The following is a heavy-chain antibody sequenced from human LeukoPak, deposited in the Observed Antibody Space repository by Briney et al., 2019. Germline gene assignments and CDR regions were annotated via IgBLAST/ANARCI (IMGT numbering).Heavy chain of an antibody. J-gene: IGHJ4*02. CDR3: ASGSYAHY. V-gene: IGHV3-30*03. Sequence: GGSLRLSCAASGFTFSSYGMHWVRQAPGKGLEWVAVISYDGSNKYYADSVKGRFTISRDNSKNPLYLQMNSLRAEDTAVYYCASGSYAHYWGQGTLVTVSS. D-gene: IGHD2-8*01. CDR2: ISYDGSNK. CDR1: GFTFSSYG.